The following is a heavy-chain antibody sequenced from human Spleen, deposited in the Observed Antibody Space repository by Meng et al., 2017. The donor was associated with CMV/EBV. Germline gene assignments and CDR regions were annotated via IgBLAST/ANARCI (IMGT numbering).Heavy chain of an antibody. V-gene: IGHV4-4*02. CDR1: GGSISSSNW. CDR3: ARHDVSWNAPLGFDP. CDR2: IYHSGTS. Sequence: SQTLSLTCAVSGGSISSSNWWSWVRQPPGKGLEWIGEIYHSGTSNYNPSLKSRVTMSIATSKKQFSLRLNSVTAADTAIYYCARHDVSWNAPLGFDPWGQGTLVTVSS. D-gene: IGHD1-1*01. J-gene: IGHJ5*02.